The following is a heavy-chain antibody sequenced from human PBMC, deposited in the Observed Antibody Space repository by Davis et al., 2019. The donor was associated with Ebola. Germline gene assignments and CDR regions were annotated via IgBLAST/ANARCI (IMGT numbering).Heavy chain of an antibody. CDR1: GFTFSNAW. CDR2: INHSGST. J-gene: IGHJ5*02. CDR3: VRGDVIANWFDP. Sequence: PGGSLRLSCAASGFTFSNAWMSWVRQAPGKGLEWIGEINHSGSTNYNPSLKSRVTISVDTSKNQFSLKLSSVTAADTAVYYCVRGDVIANWFDPWGQGTLVTVSS. V-gene: IGHV4-34*01. D-gene: IGHD3-22*01.